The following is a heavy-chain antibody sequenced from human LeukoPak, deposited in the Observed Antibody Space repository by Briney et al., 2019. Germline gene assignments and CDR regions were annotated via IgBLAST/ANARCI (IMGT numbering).Heavy chain of an antibody. CDR3: VSFYETY. D-gene: IGHD2-2*01. CDR2: INGDGSWT. CDR1: VNYW. Sequence: GGSLRLSCAASVNYWKHWLRQAPGNGLLWVSHINGDGSWTSYADSVKGRFTISKDNAKNTVYLQMNNLRAEDTAVYYCVSFYETYWGRGTLVTVSS. J-gene: IGHJ4*02. V-gene: IGHV3-74*01.